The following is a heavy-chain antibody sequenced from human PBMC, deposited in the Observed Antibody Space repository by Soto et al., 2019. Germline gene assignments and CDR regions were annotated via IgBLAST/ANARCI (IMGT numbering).Heavy chain of an antibody. D-gene: IGHD3-10*01. CDR3: AKDRGYYYGSNWFDP. CDR2: ISYDGSNK. J-gene: IGHJ5*02. Sequence: GGSLRLSCAASGFTFSSYGMHWVRQAPGKGLEWVAVISYDGSNKYYADSVKGRFTISRDNSKNTLYLQMNSLRAEDTAVYYCAKDRGYYYGSNWFDPWGQGTLVTVSS. V-gene: IGHV3-30*18. CDR1: GFTFSSYG.